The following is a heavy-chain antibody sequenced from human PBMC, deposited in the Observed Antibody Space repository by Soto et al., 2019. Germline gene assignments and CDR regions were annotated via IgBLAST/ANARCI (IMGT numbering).Heavy chain of an antibody. V-gene: IGHV4-39*01. Sequence: SETLSLTCTVSGGSIRSSSSYWVWVRQPPGKGLEWMATIHRGRPYQNPYLKSRFTISVDTSKNQFSLKLSSVAAPDTAIYYCVTTRGIAVGGSFDHWGQGTLVTVS. CDR1: GGSIRSSSSY. CDR3: VTTRGIAVGGSFDH. D-gene: IGHD6-13*01. J-gene: IGHJ5*02. CDR2: IHRGRP.